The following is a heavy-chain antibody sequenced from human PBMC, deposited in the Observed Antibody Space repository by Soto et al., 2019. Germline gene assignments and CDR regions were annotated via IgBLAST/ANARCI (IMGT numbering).Heavy chain of an antibody. CDR2: IYHSGST. D-gene: IGHD6-13*01. V-gene: IGHV4-4*02. J-gene: IGHJ4*02. CDR1: SGSISSSNW. Sequence: SETLSLTCAVSSGSISSSNWWSWVRQPPGKGLEWIGEIYHSGSTNYNPSLKSRVTISVDKSKNQFSLKLSSVTAADTAVYYCARSSWGLAAAGAFDYWGQGTLVTVSS. CDR3: ARSSWGLAAAGAFDY.